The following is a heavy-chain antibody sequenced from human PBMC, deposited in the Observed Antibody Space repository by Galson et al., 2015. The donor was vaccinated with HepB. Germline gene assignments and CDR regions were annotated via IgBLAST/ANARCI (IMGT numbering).Heavy chain of an antibody. D-gene: IGHD5-18*01. CDR3: AKSGYSYGYNWYFDL. J-gene: IGHJ2*01. CDR2: IIPIFGTA. Sequence: SVKVSCKASGGTFSGYAISWVRQAPGQGLEWMGGIIPIFGTANYAQKFQGRVTITADESTSTAYMELSSLRSEDTAVYYCAKSGYSYGYNWYFDLWGRGTLVTVSS. V-gene: IGHV1-69*13. CDR1: GGTFSGYA.